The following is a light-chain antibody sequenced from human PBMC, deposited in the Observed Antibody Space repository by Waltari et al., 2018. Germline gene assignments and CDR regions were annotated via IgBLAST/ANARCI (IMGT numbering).Light chain of an antibody. J-gene: IGLJ1*01. Sequence: QSALTQPASVSGSPGQSITISCTGTSSDVGGYNYVSWYQQHPGKAPKLMIYEVNNRPSGGSERFSGSKSGNTASLTISGLQAEDEADYYCTSYTSSITYVFGTGTKVTVL. CDR1: SSDVGGYNY. V-gene: IGLV2-14*01. CDR3: TSYTSSITYV. CDR2: EVN.